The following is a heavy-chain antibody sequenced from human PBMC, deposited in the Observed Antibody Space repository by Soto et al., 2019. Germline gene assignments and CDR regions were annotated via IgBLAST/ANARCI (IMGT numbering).Heavy chain of an antibody. CDR1: GFTFSSYT. V-gene: IGHV3-21*01. D-gene: IGHD1-26*01. Sequence: EVQLVESGGGLVKPGGSLRLSCAASGFTFSSYTMNWVRQAPGKGLEWVSAISSSESYIYYADSVKGRFTISRDNAKKSLYLQMNSLRADDTAVYYCARDGYSASFRSDSPWGQGTLVTVSS. CDR3: ARDGYSASFRSDSP. J-gene: IGHJ5*02. CDR2: ISSSESYI.